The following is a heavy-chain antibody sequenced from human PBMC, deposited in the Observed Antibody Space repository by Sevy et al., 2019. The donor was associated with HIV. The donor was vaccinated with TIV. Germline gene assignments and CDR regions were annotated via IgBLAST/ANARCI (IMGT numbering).Heavy chain of an antibody. Sequence: GGSLRLSCAASGFTFSSYWMHWVRQAPGKGLVWVSRINSDGSSTSYADSVKGRFTISRDNAKNTLYLQMNSLRAEVTAVSYCARFSYYYASSAEGGGDYWGQGTLVTVSS. CDR2: INSDGSST. V-gene: IGHV3-74*01. D-gene: IGHD3-22*01. J-gene: IGHJ4*02. CDR3: ARFSYYYASSAEGGGDY. CDR1: GFTFSSYW.